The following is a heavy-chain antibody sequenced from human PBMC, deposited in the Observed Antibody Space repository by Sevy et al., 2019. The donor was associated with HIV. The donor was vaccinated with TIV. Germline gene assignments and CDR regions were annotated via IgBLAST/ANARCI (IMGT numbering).Heavy chain of an antibody. V-gene: IGHV1-2*06. J-gene: IGHJ5*02. CDR3: AGQSLGWYNWFDP. Sequence: ASVKVSCKASGYNFYIHWVRQAPGQGLEWMGRVTPNSGAKTYAQRLQGRVAMTMDTSISTAYMELSGLKSDDTAIYYCAGQSLGWYNWFDPWGQGTLVTVSS. CDR1: GYNFY. D-gene: IGHD6-19*01. CDR2: VTPNSGAK.